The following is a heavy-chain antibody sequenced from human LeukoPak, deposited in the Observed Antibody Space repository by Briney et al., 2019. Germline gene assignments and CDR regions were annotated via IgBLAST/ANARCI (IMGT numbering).Heavy chain of an antibody. CDR2: IWPDDSDT. J-gene: IGHJ5*02. V-gene: IGHV5-51*01. Sequence: RGESLKISCKASGYNFTNHWVAWVRQRPGEGLEWMGIIWPDDSDTRYSPSFQGLVTISVDKPIGTAHLQWRSLKASDTALYFCARHSDVPLDLWGQGTLVIVSS. D-gene: IGHD6-6*01. CDR1: GYNFTNHW. CDR3: ARHSDVPLDL.